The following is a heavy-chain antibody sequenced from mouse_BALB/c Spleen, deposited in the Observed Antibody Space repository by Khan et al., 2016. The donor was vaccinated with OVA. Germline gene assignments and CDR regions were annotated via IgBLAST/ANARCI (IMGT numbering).Heavy chain of an antibody. Sequence: VQLQQSGAELVRPGVSVKISCKGSGYTFTDFTMHWVKQSHAMSLEWIGVISTYYGDATYNQKFKDKATMTVDKSSSTAYMEIARLTSEVSAIYYCTRGGGGNRFAYWGQGTLVTVSA. CDR3: TRGGGGNRFAY. CDR1: GYTFTDFT. V-gene: IGHV1S137*01. CDR2: ISTYYGDA. J-gene: IGHJ3*01.